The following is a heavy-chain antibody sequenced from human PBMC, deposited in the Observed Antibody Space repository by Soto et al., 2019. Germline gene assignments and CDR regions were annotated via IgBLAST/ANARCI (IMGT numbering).Heavy chain of an antibody. D-gene: IGHD3-3*01. V-gene: IGHV3-30*18. CDR1: GFTFSSYG. J-gene: IGHJ4*02. Sequence: PGGSLRLSCAASGFTFSSYGMHWVRQAPGKGLEWVAVISYDGSNKYYADSVKGRFTISRDNSKNTLYLQMNSLRAEDTAVYYCSKGLYYDFWSGYHRSFQFDYWGQGTLVTVSS. CDR2: ISYDGSNK. CDR3: SKGLYYDFWSGYHRSFQFDY.